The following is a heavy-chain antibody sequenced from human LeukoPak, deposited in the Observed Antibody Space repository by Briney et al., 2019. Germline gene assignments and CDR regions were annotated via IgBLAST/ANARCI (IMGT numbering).Heavy chain of an antibody. Sequence: PSETLSLTCTVSGGSISSSSYYWGWIRQPPGKGLEWIGSIYYSGSTYYNPSLKSRVTISVDTSKNQFSLKLSSVTAADTAVYYCARAYYGSGSRVDCSATFDPWGQGTLVTVSS. V-gene: IGHV4-39*01. CDR2: IYYSGST. CDR3: ARAYYGSGSRVDCSATFDP. J-gene: IGHJ5*02. CDR1: GGSISSSSYY. D-gene: IGHD3-10*01.